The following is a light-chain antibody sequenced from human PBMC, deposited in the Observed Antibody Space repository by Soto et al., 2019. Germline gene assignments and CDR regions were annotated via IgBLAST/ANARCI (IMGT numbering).Light chain of an antibody. Sequence: EITQCPSTLSASVGDRVTITCRASQSISSWLAWYQQKPGKAPKLLIYDASSLESGVPSRFSGSGSGTEFTLTISSLQPDDFATYYCQQYNSYAWTFGQGTKVDIK. CDR2: DAS. J-gene: IGKJ1*01. CDR1: QSISSW. CDR3: QQYNSYAWT. V-gene: IGKV1-5*01.